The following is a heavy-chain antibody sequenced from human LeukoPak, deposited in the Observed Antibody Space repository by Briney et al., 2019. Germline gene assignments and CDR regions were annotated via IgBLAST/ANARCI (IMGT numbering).Heavy chain of an antibody. CDR1: GVSFSGYY. D-gene: IGHD4-11*01. CDR2: INHSAYT. Sequence: PSETLSLTCAVSGVSFSGYYWSWIRQSPEKGLEWIGEINHSAYTNYNPSLKSRVTISLDTSKTRFSLKLLSATAADTAVYYCARGRDDYTDYNWFEPWGQGTLVTVSS. V-gene: IGHV4-34*01. J-gene: IGHJ5*02. CDR3: ARGRDDYTDYNWFEP.